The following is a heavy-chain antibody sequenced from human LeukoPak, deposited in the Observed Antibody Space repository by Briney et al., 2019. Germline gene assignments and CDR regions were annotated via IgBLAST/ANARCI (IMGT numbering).Heavy chain of an antibody. CDR3: ARVRGSGKYYYYYMDV. V-gene: IGHV4-4*02. D-gene: IGHD3-10*01. CDR1: GGSISSRNW. CDR2: IFHTGST. Sequence: SEALSLTCAVSGGSISSRNWWTWVRQPPGKRLEWVGDIFHTGSTNYNPSLKSRVTISVDKSKNHFSLNLISVTAADTAVYYCARVRGSGKYYYYYMDVWGKGTTVTISS. J-gene: IGHJ6*03.